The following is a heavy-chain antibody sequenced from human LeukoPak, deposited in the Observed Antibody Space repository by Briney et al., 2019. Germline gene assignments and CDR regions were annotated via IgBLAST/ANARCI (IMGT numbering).Heavy chain of an antibody. J-gene: IGHJ5*02. CDR3: ARDASNWFDP. CDR2: IYYSGST. V-gene: IGHV4-30-4*01. CDR1: GGSISSGDYY. Sequence: SETLSLTCTVSGGSISSGDYYWSWIRQPPGKGLEWIGYIYYSGSTYYNPSLRSRVTISVDTSKNQFSLKLSSVTAADTAVYYCARDASNWFDPWGQGTLVTVSS.